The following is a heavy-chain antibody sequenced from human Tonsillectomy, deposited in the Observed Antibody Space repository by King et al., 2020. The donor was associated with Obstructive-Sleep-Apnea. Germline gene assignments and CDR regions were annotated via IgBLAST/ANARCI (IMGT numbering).Heavy chain of an antibody. J-gene: IGHJ4*02. V-gene: IGHV3-30*04. D-gene: IGHD5-18*01. CDR1: GFTFSSYA. Sequence: VQLVESGGGVVQPGRSLRLSCAASGFTFSSYAMHWVRQAPGKGLEWVAVISYDGSNKYYADSGKGRFTISRDNSKNTLYLQMNSLRAEDTAVYYCARERQLWAFRVIDYWGQGTLVTVSS. CDR3: ARERQLWAFRVIDY. CDR2: ISYDGSNK.